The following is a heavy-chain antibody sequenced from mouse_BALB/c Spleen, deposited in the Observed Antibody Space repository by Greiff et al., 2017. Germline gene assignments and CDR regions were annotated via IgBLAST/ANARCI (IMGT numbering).Heavy chain of an antibody. J-gene: IGHJ4*01. Sequence: QVQLKQPGAELVMPGASVKMSCKASGYTFTDYWMHWVKQRPGQGLEWIGAIDTSDSYTSYNQKFKGKATLTVDESSSTAYMQLSSLTSEDSAVYYCARGGLYYRYDNAMDYWGQGTSVTVSS. D-gene: IGHD2-14*01. CDR2: IDTSDSYT. CDR3: ARGGLYYRYDNAMDY. V-gene: IGHV1-69*01. CDR1: GYTFTDYW.